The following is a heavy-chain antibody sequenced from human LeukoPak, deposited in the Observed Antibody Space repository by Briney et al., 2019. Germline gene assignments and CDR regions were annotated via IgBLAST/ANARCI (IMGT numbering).Heavy chain of an antibody. J-gene: IGHJ4*02. Sequence: GGSLRLSCAASGFTFSSYTMSWVRQAPGKGLEWVSTITTSDGNTYYADSVKGRFTVSRDNSKNTLFLQMSSLRAEDTAVYYCAKDGGLWVSAHWGDSWGRGTLVTVSS. D-gene: IGHD7-27*01. CDR1: GFTFSSYT. V-gene: IGHV3-23*01. CDR3: AKDGGLWVSAHWGDS. CDR2: ITTSDGNT.